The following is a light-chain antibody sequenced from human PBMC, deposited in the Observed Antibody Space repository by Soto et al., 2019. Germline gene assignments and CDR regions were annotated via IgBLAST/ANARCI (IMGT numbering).Light chain of an antibody. CDR3: QQYDSYPLT. J-gene: IGKJ4*01. CDR2: DAS. Sequence: AIPLTQSPSSLSASVGDRVTITCRASQGINSALAWYQQEPGKTPKLLMFDASGLESGVPSRFSGSGSGTDFTLTISNLQPEDIATYYCQQYDSYPLTFGGGTKVEIK. CDR1: QGINSA. V-gene: IGKV1-13*02.